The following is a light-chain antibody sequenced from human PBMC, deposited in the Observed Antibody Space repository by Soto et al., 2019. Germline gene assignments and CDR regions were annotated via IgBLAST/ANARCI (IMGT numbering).Light chain of an antibody. CDR1: QSINNY. V-gene: IGKV1-39*01. CDR2: SAS. J-gene: IGKJ5*01. CDR3: QQSLTMPIT. Sequence: DIQMTQSPASLSVSVGDRVTITFLSSQSINNYLNWYLQRPGQAPKPLIRSASTLQRGVPSRFSGSGSRTEFTLTIADLQPDDFGTYYCQQSLTMPITFGHGTRLEIK.